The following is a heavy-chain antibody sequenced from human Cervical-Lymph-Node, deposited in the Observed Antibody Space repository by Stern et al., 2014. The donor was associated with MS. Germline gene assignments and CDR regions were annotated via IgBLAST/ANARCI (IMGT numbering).Heavy chain of an antibody. J-gene: IGHJ3*02. CDR2: IYWGDEK. CDR3: THSLHGDYYDAFDT. CDR1: GFALRNSGVS. Sequence: QITLKESGPTLVKATQPLTLTCTFSGFALRNSGVSVAWIRQPPGKALEWLAVIYWGDEKRYSPSLKSRLSITKDASESQVVLTMTNMDPVDTATYYCTHSLHGDYYDAFDTWGQGTMVTVSS. D-gene: IGHD4-17*01. V-gene: IGHV2-5*02.